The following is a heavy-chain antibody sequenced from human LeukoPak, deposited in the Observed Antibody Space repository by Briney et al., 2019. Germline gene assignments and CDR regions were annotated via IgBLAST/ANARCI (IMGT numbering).Heavy chain of an antibody. CDR3: ARGRSNYYGMDV. CDR2: IYYNGNT. V-gene: IGHV4-59*01. D-gene: IGHD1-26*01. J-gene: IGHJ6*02. CDR1: DGSINSYY. Sequence: SETLSLTCSVSDGSINSYYWNWIRRPPGKGLEWMGYIYYNGNTNYSPSLMSRVTMSVDTSKNLFSLKVSSVTAADTAVYYCARGRSNYYGMDVWGQGTTVTVSS.